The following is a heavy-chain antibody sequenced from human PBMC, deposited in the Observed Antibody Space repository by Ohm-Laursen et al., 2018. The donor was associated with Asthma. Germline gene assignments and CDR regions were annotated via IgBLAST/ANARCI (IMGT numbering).Heavy chain of an antibody. CDR2: ISGSGGST. D-gene: IGHD5-12*01. CDR1: GFTFSSYA. J-gene: IGHJ4*02. Sequence: SLRLSCSASGFTFSSYAMSWVRQAPGKGLEWVSAISGSGGSTYYADSVKGRFTISRDNSKNTLYLQMNSLRAEDTAVYYCAKAPGDDFYFDYWGQGTLVPVSS. CDR3: AKAPGDDFYFDY. V-gene: IGHV3-23*01.